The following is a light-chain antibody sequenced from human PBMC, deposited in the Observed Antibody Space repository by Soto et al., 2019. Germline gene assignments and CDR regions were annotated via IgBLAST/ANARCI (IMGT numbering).Light chain of an antibody. V-gene: IGKV3-20*01. Sequence: EIVLTQSPGTLSLSPGEIATLSCRASQSVSSSYLAWYQQKPGQAPRLLIYGASSRATGIPDRFSGSGSGTDFTLTISSLEPEDFAVYYCQQYNDRRTFGQGTKVDIK. CDR3: QQYNDRRT. J-gene: IGKJ1*01. CDR1: QSVSSSY. CDR2: GAS.